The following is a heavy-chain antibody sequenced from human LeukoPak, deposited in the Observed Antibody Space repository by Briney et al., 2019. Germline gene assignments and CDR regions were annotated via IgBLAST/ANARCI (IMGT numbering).Heavy chain of an antibody. CDR3: ARGQLVPWFDP. CDR1: GGSFSGYY. Sequence: SETLSLTCAVYGGSFSGYYWSWIRQPPGKGLEWIGYIYYSGSTNYNPSLKSRVTISVDTSKNQFSLKLSSVTAADTAVYYCARGQLVPWFDPWGQGTLVTVSS. D-gene: IGHD6-13*01. V-gene: IGHV4-59*01. CDR2: IYYSGST. J-gene: IGHJ5*02.